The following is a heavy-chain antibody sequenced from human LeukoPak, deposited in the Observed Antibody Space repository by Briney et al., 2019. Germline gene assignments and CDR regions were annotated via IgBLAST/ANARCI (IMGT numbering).Heavy chain of an antibody. D-gene: IGHD6-13*01. CDR2: INHSGST. CDR3: AKVRSSSSWTAFDY. CDR1: GGSFSGYY. V-gene: IGHV4-34*01. J-gene: IGHJ4*02. Sequence: SETLSLTCAVYGGSFSGYYWSWIRQPPGKGLEWIGEINHSGSTNYNPSLKSRVTISVDTSKNQFSLKLSSVTAADTAVYYCAKVRSSSSWTAFDYWGQGTLVTVSS.